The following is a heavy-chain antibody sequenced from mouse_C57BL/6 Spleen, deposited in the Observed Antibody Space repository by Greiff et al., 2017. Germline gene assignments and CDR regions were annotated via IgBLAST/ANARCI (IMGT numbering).Heavy chain of an antibody. D-gene: IGHD1-1*01. CDR3: ARSGYGSSPFDY. J-gene: IGHJ2*01. CDR1: GYAFSSYW. V-gene: IGHV1-80*01. Sequence: QVQLQQSGAELVKPGASVKISCKASGYAFSSYWMNWVKQRPGKGLEWIGQIYPGDGDTNYNGKFKGKATLTADKSSSTAYMQLISLTSEDAAVYFCARSGYGSSPFDYWGQGTTLTVSS. CDR2: IYPGDGDT.